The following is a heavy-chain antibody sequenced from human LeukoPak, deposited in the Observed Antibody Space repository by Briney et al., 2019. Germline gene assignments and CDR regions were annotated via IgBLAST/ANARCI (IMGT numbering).Heavy chain of an antibody. J-gene: IGHJ4*02. Sequence: GGSLRLSCAASGFTFSSYSMNWVRQAPGKGLEWVSSISSSSSYIYYADSVKGRFTISRDNAKNSLYLQMNSLSAEDTAVYYCARDLGYSSSWPKDFDYWGQGTLVTVSS. D-gene: IGHD6-13*01. CDR3: ARDLGYSSSWPKDFDY. CDR2: ISSSSSYI. V-gene: IGHV3-21*01. CDR1: GFTFSSYS.